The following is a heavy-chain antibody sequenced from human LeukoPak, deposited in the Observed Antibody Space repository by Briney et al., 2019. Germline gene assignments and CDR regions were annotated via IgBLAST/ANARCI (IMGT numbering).Heavy chain of an antibody. Sequence: PGGSLRLSCAASGFTFSSYQMNWVRQATRKGLEWISYISSSGSTIYYADSVKGRFTISRDNAKNSLYLQMNSLRAEDTAVYYCAHYGDYGFDYWGQGTLVTVSS. CDR1: GFTFSSYQ. J-gene: IGHJ4*02. CDR2: ISSSGSTI. D-gene: IGHD4-17*01. CDR3: AHYGDYGFDY. V-gene: IGHV3-48*03.